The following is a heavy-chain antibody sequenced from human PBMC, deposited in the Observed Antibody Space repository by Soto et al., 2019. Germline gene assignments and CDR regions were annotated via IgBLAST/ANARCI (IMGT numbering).Heavy chain of an antibody. V-gene: IGHV5-10-1*01. CDR1: GYSFAGYW. Sequence: PGESLKISCKGSGYSFAGYWITWVRQKPGKGLEWMGRIDPSDSQTYYSPSFRGHVTISATKSITTVFLQWSSLRASDTAMYYRARQIYDSDTGHNFQYYFDSWGQGTPVTVSS. CDR3: ARQIYDSDTGHNFQYYFDS. D-gene: IGHD3-22*01. CDR2: IDPSDSQT. J-gene: IGHJ4*02.